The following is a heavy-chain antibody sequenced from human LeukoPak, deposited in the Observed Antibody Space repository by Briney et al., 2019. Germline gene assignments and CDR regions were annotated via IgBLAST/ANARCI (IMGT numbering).Heavy chain of an antibody. V-gene: IGHV4-59*11. D-gene: IGHD3-10*01. CDR3: ARGGHYGLDY. J-gene: IGHJ4*02. Sequence: SETLSLTCIVSGGSISGHYWSWIRQHPGMRLEWIGHIYNSDSGSTNYNPSLKSRVTISVDTSKNQFSLKLSSVTAADTAVYYCARGGHYGLDYWGQGTPVTVSS. CDR2: IYNSDSGST. CDR1: GGSISGHY.